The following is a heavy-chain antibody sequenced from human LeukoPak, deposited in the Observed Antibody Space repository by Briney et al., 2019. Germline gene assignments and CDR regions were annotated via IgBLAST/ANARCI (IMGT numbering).Heavy chain of an antibody. J-gene: IGHJ3*02. CDR3: ARGPRLGWPDAFDI. V-gene: IGHV4-34*01. CDR1: GGSFSGYY. CDR2: INHSGST. Sequence: SETLSLTCAVYGGSFSGYYWSWIRQPPGKGLEWIGEINHSGSTNYNPSLKSRVTISVDTSKNQFSLKLSSVTAADTAVYYCARGPRLGWPDAFDIWGQGTMVTVSS. D-gene: IGHD3-16*01.